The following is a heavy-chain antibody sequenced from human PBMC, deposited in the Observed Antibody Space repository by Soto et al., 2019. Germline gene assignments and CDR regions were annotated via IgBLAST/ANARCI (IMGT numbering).Heavy chain of an antibody. CDR3: ARDVPTMTSSNTWFDP. CDR1: RGSLRSGRYY. V-gene: IGHV4-31*03. Sequence: QSLASTVSRGSLRSGRYYWSWIRQHPGKGLEWIGYIYYSGSTYYNPSLKSRVTISVDTSKYQFALKLSSVTAADTAVYYCARDVPTMTSSNTWFDPWGQGTRATVSP. J-gene: IGHJ5*02. CDR2: IYYSGST.